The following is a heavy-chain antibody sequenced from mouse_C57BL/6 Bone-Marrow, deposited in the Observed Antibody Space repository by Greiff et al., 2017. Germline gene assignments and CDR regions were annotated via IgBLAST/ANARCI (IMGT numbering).Heavy chain of an antibody. CDR2: IDPEDGDT. CDR1: GFNIKDYY. D-gene: IGHD1-1*01. V-gene: IGHV14-1*01. Sequence: VQLQQSGAELVRPGASVKLSCTASGFNIKDYYMHWVKQRPEQGLEWIGRIDPEDGDTESAPKFQGKATMTADTSSNTAYLQLSSLTSEDTAVYYCTLCYYGAAWFAYWGQGTLVTVSA. J-gene: IGHJ3*01. CDR3: TLCYYGAAWFAY.